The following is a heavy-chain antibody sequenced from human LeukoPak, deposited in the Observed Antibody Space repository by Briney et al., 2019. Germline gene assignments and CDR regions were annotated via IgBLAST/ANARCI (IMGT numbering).Heavy chain of an antibody. Sequence: SQTLSLTCAVSGGSISSGGYSWSWIRQPPGKGLEWIGYIYHSGSTYYNPSLKSRVTISVDRSKNQFSLELSSVTAADTAVYYCARTGYSYGYLLWFDPWGQGTLVTVSS. CDR3: ARTGYSYGYLLWFDP. D-gene: IGHD5-18*01. CDR1: GGSISSGGYS. V-gene: IGHV4-30-2*01. J-gene: IGHJ5*02. CDR2: IYHSGST.